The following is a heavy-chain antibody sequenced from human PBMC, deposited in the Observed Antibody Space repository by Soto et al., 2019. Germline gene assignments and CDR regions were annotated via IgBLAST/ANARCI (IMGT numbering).Heavy chain of an antibody. Sequence: QVQLVQSGDEVKKPGASVKVSCKASGYIFVNYGIAWVRQAPGQGLEWMGWISPYTGNTHSASKVQSSLTMTTDTSTSTAALDLGSLTSDDTAVYYCVMVDNYVTPTPQDVWGQGTTVTVSS. CDR3: VMVDNYVTPTPQDV. J-gene: IGHJ6*02. V-gene: IGHV1-18*01. D-gene: IGHD3-16*01. CDR1: GYIFVNYG. CDR2: ISPYTGNT.